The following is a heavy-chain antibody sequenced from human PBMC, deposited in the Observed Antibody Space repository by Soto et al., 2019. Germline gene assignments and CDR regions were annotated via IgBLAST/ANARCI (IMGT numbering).Heavy chain of an antibody. D-gene: IGHD5-12*01. CDR2: MNPNSGNT. Sequence: ASVKVSCKASGYTFTSYDINWVRQATGQGLEWMGWMNPNSGNTGYAQKFQGRVTMTRNTSISTAYMELSSLRSEDTAVYYCARGWISEATIMNYHYYMDVRGKGTTVTVSS. CDR3: ARGWISEATIMNYHYYMDV. CDR1: GYTFTSYD. J-gene: IGHJ6*03. V-gene: IGHV1-8*01.